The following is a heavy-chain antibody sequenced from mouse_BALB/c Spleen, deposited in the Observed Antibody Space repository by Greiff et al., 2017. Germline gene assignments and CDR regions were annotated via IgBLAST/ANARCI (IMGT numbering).Heavy chain of an antibody. CDR3: ARDGYYLFAY. CDR2: ISYSGST. V-gene: IGHV3-2*02. D-gene: IGHD2-3*01. Sequence: DVKLQESGPGLVKPSQSLSLTCTVTGYSITSDYAWNWIRQFPGNKLEWMGYISYSGSTSYNPSLKSRISITRDTSKNQFFLQLNSVTTEDTATYYCARDGYYLFAYWGQGTLVTVSA. CDR1: GYSITSDYA. J-gene: IGHJ3*01.